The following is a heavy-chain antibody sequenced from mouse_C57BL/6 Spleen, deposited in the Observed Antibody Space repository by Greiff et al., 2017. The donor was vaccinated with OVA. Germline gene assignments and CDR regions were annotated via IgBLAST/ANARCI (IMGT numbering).Heavy chain of an antibody. CDR3: ARNSYYYGSSPDDFDY. CDR1: GFSLTSYA. Sequence: VQLKESGPGLEAPSQSLSITCTVSGFSLTSYAISWVRQPPGKGLEWLGVIWTGGGPNYNLALKSRLGIRKDNSKSQVFLKMNSLQADDTARYYCARNSYYYGSSPDDFDYWGQGTTLTVSS. J-gene: IGHJ2*01. D-gene: IGHD1-1*01. CDR2: IWTGGGP. V-gene: IGHV2-9-1*01.